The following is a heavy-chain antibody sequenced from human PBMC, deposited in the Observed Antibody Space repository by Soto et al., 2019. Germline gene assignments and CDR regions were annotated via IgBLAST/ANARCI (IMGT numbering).Heavy chain of an antibody. J-gene: IGHJ5*02. CDR1: GGTFSSYA. D-gene: IGHD6-6*01. V-gene: IGHV1-69*13. Sequence: SVKVSCKASGGTFSSYAISWVRQAPGQGLEWMGGIIPIFGTANYAQKFQGRVTITADESTSTAYMELSSLRSEDTPVYYCARALSRKIAARQENWFDPWGQGTLVTVSS. CDR3: ARALSRKIAARQENWFDP. CDR2: IIPIFGTA.